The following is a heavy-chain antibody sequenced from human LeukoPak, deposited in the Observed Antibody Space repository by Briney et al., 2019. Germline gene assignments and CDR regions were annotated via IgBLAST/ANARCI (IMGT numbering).Heavy chain of an antibody. J-gene: IGHJ4*02. V-gene: IGHV4-38-2*02. CDR3: ARLDLELDTLSFDY. CDR1: GYSIRSVYY. D-gene: IGHD1-1*01. CDR2: IYYSGST. Sequence: SETLSLTCTVSGYSIRSVYYWGWIRQPPGKGLEWIGSIYYSGSTYYNPSLKSRVTISVDTSKNQFSLKLSSVTAADTAVYYCARLDLELDTLSFDYWGQGTLVTVSS.